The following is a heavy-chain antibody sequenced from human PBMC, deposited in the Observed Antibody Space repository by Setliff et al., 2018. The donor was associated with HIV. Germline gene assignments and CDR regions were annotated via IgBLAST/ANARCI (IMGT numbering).Heavy chain of an antibody. V-gene: IGHV1-2*06. CDR1: GYSFTAYQ. D-gene: IGHD2-21*01. J-gene: IGHJ5*02. CDR2: INRDNGGI. Sequence: GASVKVSCKTFGYSFTAYQMHWLRQAPGRGLEWMGRINRDNGGIDYAQKFQGRVTVTRDTTTSTAYLELRRLRSDDTAVYFCARGGPARVALLYWFDPWGQGTLVTVSS. CDR3: ARGGPARVALLYWFDP.